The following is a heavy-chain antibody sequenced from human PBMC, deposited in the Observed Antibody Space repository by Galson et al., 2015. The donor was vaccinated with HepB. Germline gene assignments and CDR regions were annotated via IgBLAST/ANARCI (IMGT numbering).Heavy chain of an antibody. CDR1: GFIFSNYS. J-gene: IGHJ4*02. Sequence: SLRLSCAASGFIFSNYSMHWVRQAPGKGLEWVAVISGAGSVNFYADSVKGRFTISRDNSKNTLYLQMNSLRVEDSAVYYCATESTQFPRGSSDSGGQGTLDTGSS. V-gene: IGHV3-30-3*01. CDR3: ATESTQFPRGSSDS. CDR2: ISGAGSVN. D-gene: IGHD1-26*01.